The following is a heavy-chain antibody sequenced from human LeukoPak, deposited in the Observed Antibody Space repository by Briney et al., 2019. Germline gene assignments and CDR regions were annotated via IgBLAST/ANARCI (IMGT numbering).Heavy chain of an antibody. J-gene: IGHJ4*02. V-gene: IGHV7-4-1*02. Sequence: ASVKVSCKASGYTFTSFAINWVRQAPGQGLEWMGWINTNTGNPTYAQGFTGQFVFSLDTSVTTAYLQISNLKAEDTAVYYCAGAEVYCSGSTCFLYWGQGTLVTVSS. D-gene: IGHD2-15*01. CDR1: GYTFTSFA. CDR2: INTNTGNP. CDR3: AGAEVYCSGSTCFLY.